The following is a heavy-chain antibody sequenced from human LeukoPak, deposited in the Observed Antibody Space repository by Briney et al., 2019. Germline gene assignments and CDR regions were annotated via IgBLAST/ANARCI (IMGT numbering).Heavy chain of an antibody. V-gene: IGHV1-24*01. D-gene: IGHD6-19*01. Sequence: ASVKVSCKVSGYTLTELSMHWVRQAPGKGLEWMGGFDPEDGETIYAQKFQGRVTMTEDTSTDTAYMELSSLRSEDTAVYYCATDPGIAVAGPFLDYWGQGTLVTVSS. CDR2: FDPEDGET. J-gene: IGHJ4*02. CDR3: ATDPGIAVAGPFLDY. CDR1: GYTLTELS.